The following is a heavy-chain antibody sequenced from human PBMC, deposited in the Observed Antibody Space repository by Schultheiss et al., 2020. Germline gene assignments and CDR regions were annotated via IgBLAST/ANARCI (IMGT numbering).Heavy chain of an antibody. J-gene: IGHJ4*02. CDR3: ARGGGSGSYHGSFYY. Sequence: GGSLRLSCAASGFTFDDYAMHWVRQAPGKGLEWVSGISWNSGSIGYADSVKGRFTMSRDNAKNSLYLQMNSLRAEDTAVYYCARGGGSGSYHGSFYYWGQGTLVTVSS. V-gene: IGHV3-9*01. CDR2: ISWNSGSI. D-gene: IGHD1-26*01. CDR1: GFTFDDYA.